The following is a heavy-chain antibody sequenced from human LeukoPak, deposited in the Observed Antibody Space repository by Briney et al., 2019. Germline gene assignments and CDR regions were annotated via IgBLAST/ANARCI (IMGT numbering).Heavy chain of an antibody. D-gene: IGHD3-10*02. CDR2: ISYDGNTK. V-gene: IGHV3-30*18. J-gene: IGHJ6*04. CDR1: GFTFSTYD. Sequence: GGSLRLSCAASGFTFSTYDMHWVRQAPGKGLEWVAVISYDGNTKYYGDSVKGRFTISRDNSENTLSLLMNSLRAEDTAVYYCAELGITMIGGVWGKGTTVTISS. CDR3: AELGITMIGGV.